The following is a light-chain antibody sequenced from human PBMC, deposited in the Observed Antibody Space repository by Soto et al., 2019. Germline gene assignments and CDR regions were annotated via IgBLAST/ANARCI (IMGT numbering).Light chain of an antibody. CDR1: SRDVGGYNY. V-gene: IGLV2-14*01. CDR2: EVS. CDR3: SSYTSSSTPSYV. Sequence: QSVLTQPASVSGSPGQSITISCTGTSRDVGGYNYVSWYHQHPGKAPKLMIYEVSNRPSGVSNRFSGSKSGNTASLTISGLQAEDEADYYCSSYTSSSTPSYVFGTGTKVTVL. J-gene: IGLJ1*01.